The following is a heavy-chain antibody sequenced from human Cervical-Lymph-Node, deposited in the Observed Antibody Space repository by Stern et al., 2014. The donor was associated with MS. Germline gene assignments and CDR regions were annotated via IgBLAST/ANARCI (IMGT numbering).Heavy chain of an antibody. D-gene: IGHD3-22*01. CDR3: ARGTYYYDSSGYSYGMDV. CDR2: IYYSGST. V-gene: IGHV4-31*03. CDR1: GGSISSGGYY. Sequence: QLQESGPGLVKPSQTLSLTCTVSGGSISSGGYYWSWIRQHPGKGLEWIGNIYYSGSTYYNPSLKRRVTISVDTSKNQFSLKLSSVTAADTAVYYCARGTYYYDSSGYSYGMDVWGQGTTVTVSS. J-gene: IGHJ6*02.